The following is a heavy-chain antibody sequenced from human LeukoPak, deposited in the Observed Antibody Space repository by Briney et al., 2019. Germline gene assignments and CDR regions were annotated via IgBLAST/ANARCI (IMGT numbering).Heavy chain of an antibody. V-gene: IGHV4-4*02. J-gene: IGHJ4*02. CDR2: IYHSGST. Sequence: SGTLSLTCAVSGGSISSSNWWSWVRQPPGKGLEGIGEIYHSGSTNYDPSLKSRVTISVDKSKNQFSLKLSSVTAADTAVYYCARRDYYDSSGYGLFDYWGQGTLVTVSS. CDR1: GGSISSSNW. D-gene: IGHD3-22*01. CDR3: ARRDYYDSSGYGLFDY.